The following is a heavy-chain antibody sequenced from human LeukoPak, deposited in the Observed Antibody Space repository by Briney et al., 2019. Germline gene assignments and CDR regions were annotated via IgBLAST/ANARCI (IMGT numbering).Heavy chain of an antibody. D-gene: IGHD4-17*01. V-gene: IGHV3-21*01. CDR2: ISSSSSYI. CDR1: GFTFSSYS. Sequence: SGGSLRLSCAASGFTFSSYSMNWVRQAPGKGLEWVSSISSSSSYIYYADSVKGRFTISRDNAKNSLYLQMNSLRAEDTAVYYCARDLSTTVTTFYFDYWGQGTLVTVSS. CDR3: ARDLSTTVTTFYFDY. J-gene: IGHJ4*02.